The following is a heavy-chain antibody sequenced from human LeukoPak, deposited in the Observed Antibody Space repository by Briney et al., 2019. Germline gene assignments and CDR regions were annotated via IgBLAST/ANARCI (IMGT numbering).Heavy chain of an antibody. J-gene: IGHJ6*02. Sequence: PGGSLRLSCTASGFSFSSYAMTWVRQAPGKGLEWVSVISGSGGNTYYADSVKGRFTISRGNSNNTLFLQMNSLRAEDTAVYYCAKDYSNPYTMDVWGQGTTVTVSS. CDR1: GFSFSSYA. D-gene: IGHD3-10*01. V-gene: IGHV3-23*01. CDR3: AKDYSNPYTMDV. CDR2: ISGSGGNT.